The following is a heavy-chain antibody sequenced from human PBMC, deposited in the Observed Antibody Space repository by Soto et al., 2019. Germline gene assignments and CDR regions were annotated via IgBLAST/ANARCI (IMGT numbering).Heavy chain of an antibody. CDR1: GFTFGTSG. Sequence: EVQLLESGGDFIQPGGSLRLSCIASGFTFGTSGMSWVRQAPGKGLEWISGLTVIGDNTDKKYADSVKGRLTISRDISKRTLYLQMHNLRIEYTALYYCTNDSGYDSTDWGLGTLVTVSS. D-gene: IGHD3-9*01. CDR2: LTVIGDNT. CDR3: TNDSGYDSTD. V-gene: IGHV3-23*01. J-gene: IGHJ4*02.